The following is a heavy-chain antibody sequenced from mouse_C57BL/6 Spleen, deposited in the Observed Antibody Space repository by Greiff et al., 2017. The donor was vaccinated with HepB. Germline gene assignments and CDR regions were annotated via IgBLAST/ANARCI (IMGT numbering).Heavy chain of an antibody. J-gene: IGHJ1*03. CDR2: ISDGGSYT. CDR3: ARDFDYGSSYPYWYCDV. V-gene: IGHV5-4*01. Sequence: EVKLQESGGGLVKPGGSLKLSCAASGFTFSSYAMSWVRQTPEKRLEWVATISDGGSYTYYPDNVKGRFTISRDNAKNNLYLQMSHLKSKATAMYYCARDFDYGSSYPYWYCDVWGTGTTVTVSS. D-gene: IGHD1-1*01. CDR1: GFTFSSYA.